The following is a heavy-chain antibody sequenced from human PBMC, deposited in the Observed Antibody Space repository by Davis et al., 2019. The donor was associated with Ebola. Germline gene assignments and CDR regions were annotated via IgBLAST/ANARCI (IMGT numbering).Heavy chain of an antibody. Sequence: SETLSLTCTVPGGSISSSSYYWGWIRQPPGKGLEWIGSIYYSGSTNYNPSLKSRITISVDTSRNQFSLKLNSVTAADTAVYYCARDRSSGWYDAFDIWGQGTMVTVSS. V-gene: IGHV4-39*07. CDR2: IYYSGST. D-gene: IGHD6-19*01. CDR1: GGSISSSSYY. J-gene: IGHJ3*02. CDR3: ARDRSSGWYDAFDI.